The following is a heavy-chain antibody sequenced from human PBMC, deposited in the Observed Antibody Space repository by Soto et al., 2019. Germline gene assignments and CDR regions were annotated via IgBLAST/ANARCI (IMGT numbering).Heavy chain of an antibody. J-gene: IGHJ6*02. V-gene: IGHV2-70*01. D-gene: IGHD5-12*01. CDR2: IDWDDDK. CDR3: ARMGLRHYYYGMDV. Sequence: VSGPTLVNPTQTLTLTCTFSGFSLSTSGMCVSWIRQPPGKALEWLALIDWDDDKYYSTSLKTRLTISKDTSKNQVVLTMTNMDPVDTATYYCARMGLRHYYYGMDVWGQGTTVTVSS. CDR1: GFSLSTSGMC.